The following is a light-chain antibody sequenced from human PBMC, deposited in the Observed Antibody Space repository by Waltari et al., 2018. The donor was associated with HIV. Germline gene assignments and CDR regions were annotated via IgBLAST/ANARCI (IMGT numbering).Light chain of an antibody. CDR1: QGVGTS. CDR3: QQGDSLPFT. Sequence: ETLMTQSPSPLSASVGDRVTIACRASQGVGTSLAWYQQKAGKAPKLLIYAASTLQSGVPSRFSGGGSGTDFTLTINNLQADDSATYFCQQGDSLPFTFGGGTKVEI. CDR2: AAS. J-gene: IGKJ4*01. V-gene: IGKV1-12*01.